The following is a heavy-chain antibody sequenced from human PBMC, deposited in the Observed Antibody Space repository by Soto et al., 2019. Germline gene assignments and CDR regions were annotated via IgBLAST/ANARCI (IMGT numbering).Heavy chain of an antibody. D-gene: IGHD6-19*01. CDR3: ARGSGRGNIAVAGTGFDY. CDR1: GYTFTSYG. J-gene: IGHJ4*02. V-gene: IGHV1-18*01. Sequence: ASVKVSCKASGYTFTSYGISWVRQAPGQGLEWMGWISAYNGNTNYAQKLQGRVTMTTDTSTSTAYMELRSLRSDDTAVYYCARGSGRGNIAVAGTGFDYWGQGTLVTVSS. CDR2: ISAYNGNT.